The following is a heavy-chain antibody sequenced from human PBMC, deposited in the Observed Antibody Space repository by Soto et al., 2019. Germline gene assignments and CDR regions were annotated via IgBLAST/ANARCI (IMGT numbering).Heavy chain of an antibody. V-gene: IGHV1-69*01. CDR2: IIPIFGTA. D-gene: IGHD2-2*02. Sequence: QVQLVQSGAEVKKPGSSVNVSCKASGGTFSSYAISWVRQAPGQGLEWMGGIIPIFGTANYAQQFQGRVTITADESTSTAYMELSSLRSEDTAVYYCARGHCSSTSCYTSSYYYYYGMDVWGQGTTVTISS. J-gene: IGHJ6*02. CDR1: GGTFSSYA. CDR3: ARGHCSSTSCYTSSYYYYYGMDV.